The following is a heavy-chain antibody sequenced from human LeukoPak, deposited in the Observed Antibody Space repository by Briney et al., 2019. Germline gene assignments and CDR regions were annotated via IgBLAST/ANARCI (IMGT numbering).Heavy chain of an antibody. J-gene: IGHJ5*02. CDR3: ARQTDTAMGWFDP. D-gene: IGHD5-18*01. CDR2: IYYSGST. V-gene: IGHV4-39*01. Sequence: PSETLSLTCTVSGGSIGSSSYYWGWIRQPPGKGLEWIGSIYYSGSTYYNPSLKSRVTISVDTSKNQFSLKLSSVTAADTAVYYCARQTDTAMGWFDPWGQGTLVTVSS. CDR1: GGSIGSSSYY.